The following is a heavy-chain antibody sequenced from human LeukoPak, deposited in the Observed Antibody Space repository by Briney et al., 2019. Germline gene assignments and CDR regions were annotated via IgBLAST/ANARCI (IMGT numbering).Heavy chain of an antibody. D-gene: IGHD6-19*01. V-gene: IGHV3-74*01. CDR2: INSDWSST. CDR3: ARAHSCGWSSWFDP. Sequence: GGSLRLSCAACGFTFSSYWMHWVRQAPGKGLVWVSRINSDWSSTIYADSVKGRFTISRDNAKNTLYLQLNSLRADDTAVYYCARAHSCGWSSWFDPWGQGTLVTVSP. J-gene: IGHJ5*02. CDR1: GFTFSSYW.